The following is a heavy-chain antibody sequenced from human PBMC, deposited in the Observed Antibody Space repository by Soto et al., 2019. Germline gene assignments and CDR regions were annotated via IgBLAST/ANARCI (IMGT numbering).Heavy chain of an antibody. V-gene: IGHV4-39*01. CDR2: IYYSGST. CDR3: AGRRRYFDWLYHMDV. D-gene: IGHD3-9*01. J-gene: IGHJ6*02. Sequence: PSETLSLTCTVSGGSISSSSYYWGWIRQPPGKGLEWIGSIYYSGSTYYNPSLKSRVTISVDTSKNQFSLKLSSVTAADTAVYYCAGRRRYFDWLYHMDVWGQGTTVTVSS. CDR1: GGSISSSSYY.